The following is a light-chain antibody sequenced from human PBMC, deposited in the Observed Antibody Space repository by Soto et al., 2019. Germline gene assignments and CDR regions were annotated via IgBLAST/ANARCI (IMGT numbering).Light chain of an antibody. CDR1: SSDVGRYNY. J-gene: IGLJ1*01. V-gene: IGLV2-11*01. CDR3: RSYAGSYIPYV. Sequence: QSALTQPRSVSGSPGQSVTISCTGTSSDVGRYNYVSWYQQHPGKAPKLMIYDVSKRPSGVPDRFSGSKSGNTASLTISGLQAEDEADYYCRSYAGSYIPYVFGTGTKVTVL. CDR2: DVS.